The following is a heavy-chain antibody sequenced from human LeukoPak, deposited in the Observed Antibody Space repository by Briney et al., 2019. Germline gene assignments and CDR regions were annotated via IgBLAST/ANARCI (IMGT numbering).Heavy chain of an antibody. CDR3: ALLAVASDFDY. CDR2: IASSGTTR. Sequence: GGSLRLSCAVSGFPFSVYEMNWVRQAPGKGVEWVSNIASSGTTRYYADSVKGRFSISRDNAENSLYLQMNSLRVEDTGIYYCALLAVASDFDYWGQGALVTVSS. D-gene: IGHD6-19*01. V-gene: IGHV3-48*03. J-gene: IGHJ4*02. CDR1: GFPFSVYE.